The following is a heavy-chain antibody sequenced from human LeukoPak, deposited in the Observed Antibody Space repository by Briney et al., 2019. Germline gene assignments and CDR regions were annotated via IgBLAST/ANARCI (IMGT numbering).Heavy chain of an antibody. Sequence: GASVKVSCKASGYTFTGYYMHWVRQAPGQGLEWMGWINPNSGGTNYAQKFQGRVTMTRDTSISTAYMELSRLRSDDTAVYYCARDQTIFGGYYFDYWGQGTLVTVSS. J-gene: IGHJ4*02. CDR2: INPNSGGT. CDR1: GYTFTGYY. CDR3: ARDQTIFGGYYFDY. V-gene: IGHV1-2*02. D-gene: IGHD3-3*01.